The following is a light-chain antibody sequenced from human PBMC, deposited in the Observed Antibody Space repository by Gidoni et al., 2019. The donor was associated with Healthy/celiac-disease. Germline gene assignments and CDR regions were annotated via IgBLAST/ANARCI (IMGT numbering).Light chain of an antibody. Sequence: DIQMTQSPSSLSASVGDRVTITCRASQSISSYLNWHQQKPGKAPKLLIYAASSLQSGVPSRFSGSGSGTDFTLTISSLQPEDFATYYCQQGDSTPWTFGQGTKVEIK. V-gene: IGKV1-39*01. CDR1: QSISSY. CDR2: AAS. J-gene: IGKJ1*01. CDR3: QQGDSTPWT.